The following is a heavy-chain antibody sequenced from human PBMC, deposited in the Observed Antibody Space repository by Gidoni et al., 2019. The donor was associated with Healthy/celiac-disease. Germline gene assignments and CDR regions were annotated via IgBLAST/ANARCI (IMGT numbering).Heavy chain of an antibody. J-gene: IGHJ3*02. CDR2: ISYSGST. V-gene: IGHV4-59*01. CDR1: GGSISSYY. D-gene: IGHD6-13*01. CDR3: ARGGLRSSSTDAFDI. Sequence: QVQLQESGPGLVKPSETLSLTCTVSGGSISSYYWSWIRQPPGKGLEWIGYISYSGSTNYNPSLKSRVTISVDTSNNQFSLKLSSVTAADTAVYYCARGGLRSSSTDAFDIWGQGTLVTVSS.